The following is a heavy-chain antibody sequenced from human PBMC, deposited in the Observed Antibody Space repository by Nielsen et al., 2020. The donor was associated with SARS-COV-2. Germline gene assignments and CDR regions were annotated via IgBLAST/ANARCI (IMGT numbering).Heavy chain of an antibody. Sequence: GESLKISCAASGFTFSSYGMHWVRQAPGKGLEWVAVIWYDGSNKYYADSVKGRFTISRDKSKNTLYLQMNSLRAEDTAVYYCARDYYDSSGYSALDYWGQGTLVTVSS. CDR2: IWYDGSNK. CDR1: GFTFSSYG. CDR3: ARDYYDSSGYSALDY. V-gene: IGHV3-33*01. J-gene: IGHJ4*02. D-gene: IGHD3-22*01.